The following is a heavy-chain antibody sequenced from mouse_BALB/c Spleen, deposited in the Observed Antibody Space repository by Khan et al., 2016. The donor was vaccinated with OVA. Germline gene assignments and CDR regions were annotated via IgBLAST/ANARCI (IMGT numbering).Heavy chain of an antibody. J-gene: IGHJ2*01. V-gene: IGHV1-7*01. CDR1: GYTFTSYW. Sequence: VQLQQSGAELAKPGASVKMSCKASGYTFTSYWMHWVKQRPGQGLEWIGYINPSAGYPAYTQKFKDRVTLTAEKSSSTAYMQLNSLTSEDSAVYYCASDRMDYWGQGTTLTGSS. CDR2: INPSAGYP. CDR3: ASDRMDY.